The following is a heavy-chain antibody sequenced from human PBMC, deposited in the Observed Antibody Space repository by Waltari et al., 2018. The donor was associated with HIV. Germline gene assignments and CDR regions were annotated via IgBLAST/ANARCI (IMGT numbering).Heavy chain of an antibody. CDR1: GFTISHNY. D-gene: IGHD4-17*01. Sequence: EVQLVESGGDLIQPGGSLRISCAASGFTISHNYMSWVRQAPGKGLEWVSVIYGGGSTYYADSMKGRFSISRDDSKNTLYLQMNSLRAEDTAVYYCARAHDYGGNTWDYWGQGTLVTVSS. V-gene: IGHV3-53*01. CDR3: ARAHDYGGNTWDY. CDR2: IYGGGST. J-gene: IGHJ4*02.